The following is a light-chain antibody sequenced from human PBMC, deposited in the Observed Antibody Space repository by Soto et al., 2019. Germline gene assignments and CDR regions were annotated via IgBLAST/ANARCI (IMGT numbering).Light chain of an antibody. CDR2: DAS. CDR3: QQRSNWWT. CDR1: QSVSSY. V-gene: IGKV3-11*01. Sequence: EIVLTQSPATLSLSPGERATLSCRASQSVSSYLAWYQQKPGQAPRLLIYDASNRATGIPARFSGSGSGTDFTLTLSILEPEDLAVYYCQQRSNWWTFGQGTTVDIK. J-gene: IGKJ1*01.